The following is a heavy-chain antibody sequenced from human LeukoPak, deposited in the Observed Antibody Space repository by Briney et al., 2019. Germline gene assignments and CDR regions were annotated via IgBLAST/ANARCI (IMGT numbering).Heavy chain of an antibody. CDR2: IKQDGSEK. Sequence: PGGPLRLSCAASGFTFSNYWMIWVRQAPGKGPEWVGNIKQDGSEKRYADSVRGRFSISRDNAQTSLYLQMNSLRAEDTAVYYCARASDPWLQLTWGQGTLVTVSS. CDR1: GFTFSNYW. CDR3: ARASDPWLQLT. D-gene: IGHD5-24*01. J-gene: IGHJ5*02. V-gene: IGHV3-7*05.